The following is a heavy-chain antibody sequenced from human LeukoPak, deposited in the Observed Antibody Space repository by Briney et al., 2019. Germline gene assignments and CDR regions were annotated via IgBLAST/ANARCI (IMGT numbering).Heavy chain of an antibody. J-gene: IGHJ4*02. CDR2: ISTYNGNT. CDR1: GYTFTSYV. V-gene: IGHV1-18*01. CDR3: AREDCGSFDY. D-gene: IGHD5-12*01. Sequence: ASVKVSCKASGYTFTSYVISWVRQAPGQGLEWMGWISTYNGNTNYTQKLQGRVTMTTDTSTNTAYMELRSLRSDDTAVYYCAREDCGSFDYWGQGTLVTVSS.